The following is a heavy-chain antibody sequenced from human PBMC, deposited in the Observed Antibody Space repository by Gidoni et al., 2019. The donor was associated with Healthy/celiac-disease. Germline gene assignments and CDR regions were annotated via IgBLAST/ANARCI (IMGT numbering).Heavy chain of an antibody. CDR3: AKDKSGTFDP. V-gene: IGHV3-30*18. D-gene: IGHD1-1*01. J-gene: IGHJ5*02. CDR1: GFTFSSYG. CDR2: ISYDGSNK. Sequence: QVQLVESGGGVVQPGRSLRLSCAASGFTFSSYGMHWVRKAPGKGLEWVAVISYDGSNKYYADSVKGRFTISRDNSKNTLYLQMNSLRAEDTAVYYCAKDKSGTFDPWGQGTLVTVSS.